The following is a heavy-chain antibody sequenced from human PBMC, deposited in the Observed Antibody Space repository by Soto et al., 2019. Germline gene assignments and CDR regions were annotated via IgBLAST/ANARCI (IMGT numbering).Heavy chain of an antibody. V-gene: IGHV3-66*01. Sequence: PGGSLRLSCAVSGFRISSNYMTWVRQAPGKGLEWVSIFYSGGDTSYAESVKGRFTISRDHSKNTLYLQMNSLRAEDTAVYYCARGLYCSGLRCSGPIDYWGPGTLVTVSS. CDR1: GFRISSNY. CDR3: ARGLYCSGLRCSGPIDY. D-gene: IGHD2-15*01. CDR2: FYSGGDT. J-gene: IGHJ4*02.